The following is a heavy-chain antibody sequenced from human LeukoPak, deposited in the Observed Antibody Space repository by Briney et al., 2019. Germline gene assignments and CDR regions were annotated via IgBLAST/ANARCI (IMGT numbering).Heavy chain of an antibody. CDR2: ISPYNGNT. V-gene: IGHV1-18*01. D-gene: IGHD2-21*01. CDR3: ARDVQGDI. CDR1: GYTFTTYD. J-gene: IGHJ4*02. Sequence: GASVKVSCKASGYTFTTYDINWVRQAPGQGLEWMGWISPYNGNTDYSQELQGRLTMTTDTSTSTAYMELRSLRSDDTAVYYCARDVQGDIWGQGTLVTVSS.